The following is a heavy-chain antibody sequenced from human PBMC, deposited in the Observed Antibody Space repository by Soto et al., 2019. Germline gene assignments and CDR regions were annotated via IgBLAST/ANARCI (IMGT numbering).Heavy chain of an antibody. V-gene: IGHV4-39*07. J-gene: IGHJ6*02. Sequence: SETLSLTCTVSGGSISSSGYYWGWIRQPPGKGLEWIGSIYYSGRTNYNPSLKSRVTISVDTSKNQFSLKLSSVTAADTAVYYCAGGGVKFFDYYGMDVWGQGTTVTVSS. D-gene: IGHD3-16*01. CDR2: IYYSGRT. CDR3: AGGGVKFFDYYGMDV. CDR1: GGSISSSGYY.